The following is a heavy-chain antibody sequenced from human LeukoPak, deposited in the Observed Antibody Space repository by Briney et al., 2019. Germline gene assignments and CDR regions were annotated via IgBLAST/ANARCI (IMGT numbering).Heavy chain of an antibody. Sequence: PSETLSLTCTVSGGSISSSSYYWGWIRQPPGKGLEWIGSIYYSGSTYYNPSLKSRVTISVDTSKNQFSLKLSSVTAADTAVYYCARRIWAKDSYYFDYWGQGTLVTVSS. CDR2: IYYSGST. CDR3: ARRIWAKDSYYFDY. CDR1: GGSISSSSYY. V-gene: IGHV4-39*01. J-gene: IGHJ4*02. D-gene: IGHD3-16*01.